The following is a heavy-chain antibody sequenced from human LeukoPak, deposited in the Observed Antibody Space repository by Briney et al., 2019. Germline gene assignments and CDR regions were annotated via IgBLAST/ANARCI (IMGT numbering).Heavy chain of an antibody. V-gene: IGHV3-30*18. Sequence: PGRSLRLSCAASGFTFSSYGMHWVRQAPGRGLEWVAVISYDGSNKYYADSVKGRFTTSRDNSKNSLYLQMNSLRSEDTALYYCANARGLIGGAFDIWGQGTMVTVSS. D-gene: IGHD3-22*01. J-gene: IGHJ3*02. CDR2: ISYDGSNK. CDR1: GFTFSSYG. CDR3: ANARGLIGGAFDI.